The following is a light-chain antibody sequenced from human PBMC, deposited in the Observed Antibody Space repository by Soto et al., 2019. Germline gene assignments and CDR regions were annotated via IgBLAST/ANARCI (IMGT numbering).Light chain of an antibody. V-gene: IGKV1-9*01. J-gene: IGKJ4*01. CDR1: QGISDY. CDR2: GAS. CDR3: QQFNAYPLT. Sequence: DIQLTQSPSFLSASVGDRVTISCRASQGISDYLAWYQQKPGKAPKLLIYGASTLQSGVPSRFSGSASGTEFTLTISSLQPEHFATYFCQQFNAYPLTFGGGTKLEIK.